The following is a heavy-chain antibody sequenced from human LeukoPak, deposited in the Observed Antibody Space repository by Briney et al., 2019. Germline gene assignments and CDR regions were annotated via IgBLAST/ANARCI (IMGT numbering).Heavy chain of an antibody. J-gene: IGHJ4*02. Sequence: PGRSLRLSCTASGFTFGDYAMSWVRQAPGKGLEWVGFIRSKAYGGTTEYAASVKGRFTISRDDSKSIAYLQMNSLKTEDTAVYYCTRDSSTSPYWGQGTLVTVSS. CDR3: TRDSSTSPY. V-gene: IGHV3-49*04. CDR1: GFTFGDYA. D-gene: IGHD6-6*01. CDR2: IRSKAYGGTT.